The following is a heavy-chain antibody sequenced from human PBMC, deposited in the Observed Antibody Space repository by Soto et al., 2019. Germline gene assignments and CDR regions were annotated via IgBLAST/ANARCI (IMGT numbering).Heavy chain of an antibody. CDR3: ARSWGYYVDY. CDR2: IYHSGST. Sequence: SETLSLTCTVSGGSLSPHYWSWIRQPPGKGLEWIGYIYHSGSTYYNPSLKSRVTISVDTSKNQFSLKLSSVTAADTAVYYCARSWGYYVDYWGQGTLVTASS. D-gene: IGHD3-16*01. J-gene: IGHJ4*02. CDR1: GGSLSPHY. V-gene: IGHV4-59*11.